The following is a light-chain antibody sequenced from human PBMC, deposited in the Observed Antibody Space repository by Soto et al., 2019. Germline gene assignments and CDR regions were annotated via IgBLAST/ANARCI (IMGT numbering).Light chain of an antibody. Sequence: AIQLTQSPSSLTAFVGDTVIITCRASQAISSDMAWYQQKPGRAPTLLIYDASTLESGVPSRFSGSGSGTEFTLAISSLQPGDFATYYCQQYYSYPRTFGQGTKVDIK. CDR3: QQYYSYPRT. J-gene: IGKJ1*01. CDR2: DAS. V-gene: IGKV1-13*02. CDR1: QAISSD.